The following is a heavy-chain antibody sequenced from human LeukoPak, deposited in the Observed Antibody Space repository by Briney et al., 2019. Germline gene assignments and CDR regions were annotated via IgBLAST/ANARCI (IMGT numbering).Heavy chain of an antibody. CDR3: ATGTIGRHYDY. CDR1: GFTFSSCG. Sequence: PGGSLRLSCAASGFTFSSCGFNWVRQAPGRGLEWVSSIGPTGTDRYYADSVRGRFTISRDNAKNSMYLQMDSLRDEDTAVYYCATGTIGRHYDYWCRGTLLTVSS. J-gene: IGHJ4*02. CDR2: IGPTGTDR. V-gene: IGHV3-21*01. D-gene: IGHD1-14*01.